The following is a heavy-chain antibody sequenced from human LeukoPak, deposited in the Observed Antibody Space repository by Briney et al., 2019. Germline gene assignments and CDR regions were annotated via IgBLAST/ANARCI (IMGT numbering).Heavy chain of an antibody. D-gene: IGHD3-3*01. CDR1: GFTFSSYG. J-gene: IGHJ6*01. Sequence: AWGSLILSCAASGFTFSSYGMHWVRQAPGKGLELVAVIWYDGSNKYYADSVKGRFTISRDNSKNTLYLQMNSLRTDDTAVDYFAKDPFGYDFWSGYPSPMDVWGKGTTVSDCS. CDR3: AKDPFGYDFWSGYPSPMDV. CDR2: IWYDGSNK. V-gene: IGHV3-33*06.